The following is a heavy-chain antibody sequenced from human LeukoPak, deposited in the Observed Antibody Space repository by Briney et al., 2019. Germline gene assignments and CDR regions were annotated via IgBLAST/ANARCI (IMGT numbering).Heavy chain of an antibody. J-gene: IGHJ6*02. V-gene: IGHV3-48*03. D-gene: IGHD3-10*01. CDR2: ISSSGSTI. Sequence: GGSLRLSCAASGFTFSSYEMNWVRQAPGKGLEWVSYISSSGSTIYYADSVKGRFTISRDNSKNTLYLQMNSLRAEDTAVYYCARPTSGVRLGMDVWGQGTTVTVSS. CDR1: GFTFSSYE. CDR3: ARPTSGVRLGMDV.